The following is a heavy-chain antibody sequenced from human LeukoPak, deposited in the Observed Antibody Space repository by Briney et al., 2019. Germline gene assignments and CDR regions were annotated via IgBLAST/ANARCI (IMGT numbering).Heavy chain of an antibody. V-gene: IGHV4-34*01. J-gene: IGHJ2*01. Sequence: TSETLSLTCAVYGGSFSGYYWSWIRQPPGKGLEWIGEINHSGSTNYNPSLKSRVTISVDTSKNQFSLKLSSVTAADTAVYYCAREVGSSSWCSWWYFDLWGRGTLVTVSS. CDR2: INHSGST. CDR3: AREVGSSSWCSWWYFDL. D-gene: IGHD6-13*01. CDR1: GGSFSGYY.